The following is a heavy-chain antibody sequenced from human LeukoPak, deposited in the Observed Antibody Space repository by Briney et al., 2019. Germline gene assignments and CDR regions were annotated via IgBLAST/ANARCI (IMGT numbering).Heavy chain of an antibody. CDR1: GYTFTNYG. J-gene: IGHJ4*02. V-gene: IGHV1-18*01. Sequence: EASVKVSCKASGYTFTNYGISWVRQAPGQGLEWMGWISAYNGNTNYAQKLQGRVTMTTDTSTSTAYMELRSLRSDDTAVYYCARAKDSYGYSGFDYWGQGTLVTVSS. CDR3: ARAKDSYGYSGFDY. D-gene: IGHD5-18*01. CDR2: ISAYNGNT.